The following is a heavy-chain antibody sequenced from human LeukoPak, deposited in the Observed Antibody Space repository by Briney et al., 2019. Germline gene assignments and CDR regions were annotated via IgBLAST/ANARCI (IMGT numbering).Heavy chain of an antibody. D-gene: IGHD3-22*01. Sequence: SETLSLTCTVSGGSISSYYWSWIRQPPGKGLAWIGYIYYSGSTNYNPSLKSRVTISVDTSKNQFSLKLSSVTAADTAVYYCARDSSGYYPYNWFDPWGQGTLVTVSS. V-gene: IGHV4-59*01. J-gene: IGHJ5*02. CDR3: ARDSSGYYPYNWFDP. CDR1: GGSISSYY. CDR2: IYYSGST.